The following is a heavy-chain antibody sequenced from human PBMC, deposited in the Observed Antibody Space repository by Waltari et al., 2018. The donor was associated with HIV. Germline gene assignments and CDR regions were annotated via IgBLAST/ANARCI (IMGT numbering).Heavy chain of an antibody. CDR1: GGSISSRSYY. J-gene: IGHJ4*02. Sequence: QLQLQESGPGLVKPSETLSLTCTVSGGSISSRSYYWGWIRQPPGKGLEWIGSVYYRGVTYYNPSLWSRVTISIDTSKNHFSLRLSSVTAADTAVYFCVRDNTSGYLFDYWGQGTLVTVSS. CDR3: VRDNTSGYLFDY. CDR2: VYYRGVT. V-gene: IGHV4-39*02. D-gene: IGHD3-22*01.